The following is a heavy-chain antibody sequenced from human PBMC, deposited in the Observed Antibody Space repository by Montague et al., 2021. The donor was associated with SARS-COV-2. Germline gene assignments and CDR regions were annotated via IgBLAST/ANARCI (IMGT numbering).Heavy chain of an antibody. J-gene: IGHJ4*02. Sequence: SLRLSCAASGFTFSNYEMNWVRQAPGRGLEWLSDISNSGSPIYYADSVKGRFTISRDNAKNSLYLQMNSLRAEDTALYYCARASYYYDGGGFPLLDYWGQGTLVTVSS. CDR1: GFTFSNYE. D-gene: IGHD3-22*01. V-gene: IGHV3-48*03. CDR2: ISNSGSPI. CDR3: ARASYYYDGGGFPLLDY.